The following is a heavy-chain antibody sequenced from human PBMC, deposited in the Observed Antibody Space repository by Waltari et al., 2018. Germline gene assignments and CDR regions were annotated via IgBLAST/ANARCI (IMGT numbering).Heavy chain of an antibody. Sequence: EVQLLESGGGLVQPGGSLRLSCAASGFTFSSYAMRWVRQAPGKGLAWVSAISGSGGSTYYADSVNGRFTISRDNSKNTLYLQMNSLRAEDTAVYYCAKDYGSGSYYNYYFDYWGQGTLVTVSS. CDR2: ISGSGGST. J-gene: IGHJ4*02. CDR3: AKDYGSGSYYNYYFDY. V-gene: IGHV3-23*01. CDR1: GFTFSSYA. D-gene: IGHD3-10*01.